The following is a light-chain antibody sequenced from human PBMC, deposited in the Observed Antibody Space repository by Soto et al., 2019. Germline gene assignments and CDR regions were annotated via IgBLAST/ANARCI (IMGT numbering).Light chain of an antibody. J-gene: IGKJ4*01. CDR3: MQRIEFPLT. V-gene: IGKV2-40*01. Sequence: DVVMTQPQLSLPVTPGEPASISCRSSQSLLDSDDGNTYLDWYLQKPGQSPQLLIYTVSYRASGVPDRFSGSGSGTDFTLKISRVEAEDVGVYYCMQRIEFPLTFCGVTKVDIK. CDR1: QSLLDSDDGNTY. CDR2: TVS.